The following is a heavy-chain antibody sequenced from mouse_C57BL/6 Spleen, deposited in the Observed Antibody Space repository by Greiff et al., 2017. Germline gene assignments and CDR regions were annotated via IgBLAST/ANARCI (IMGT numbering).Heavy chain of an antibody. D-gene: IGHD3-2*02. CDR1: GYTFTSYW. J-gene: IGHJ3*01. V-gene: IGHV1-69*01. Sequence: QVQLQQPGAELVMPGASVKLSCKASGYTFTSYWMPWVKQRPGQGLEWIGEIDPSDSYTNYNQKFKGKSTLTVDKSSSTAYMQLSSLTSEDSAVYYCARQGAQASWFAYWGQGTLVTVSA. CDR3: ARQGAQASWFAY. CDR2: IDPSDSYT.